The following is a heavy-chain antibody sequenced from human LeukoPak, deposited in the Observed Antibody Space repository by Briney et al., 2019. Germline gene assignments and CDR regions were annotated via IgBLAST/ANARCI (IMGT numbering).Heavy chain of an antibody. J-gene: IGHJ4*02. Sequence: PSGTLSLTCAVSGGSFSSSNWWSWVRQPPGKGLEWIGEIYHSGTTNYNPSLKSRVTISVDKSKHQFSRKLSSVTAADPAVYYCARGPTVAGTWDYWGQGTLVTVSS. CDR2: IYHSGTT. CDR3: ARGPTVAGTWDY. V-gene: IGHV4-4*02. CDR1: GGSFSSSNW. D-gene: IGHD6-19*01.